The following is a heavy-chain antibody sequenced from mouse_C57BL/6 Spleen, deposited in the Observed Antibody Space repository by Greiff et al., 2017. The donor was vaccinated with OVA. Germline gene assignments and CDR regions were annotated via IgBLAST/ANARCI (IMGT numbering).Heavy chain of an antibody. Sequence: VKLMESGPELVKPGASVKISCKASGYAFSSSWMNWVKQRPGKGLEWIGRIYPGDGDTNYNGKFKGKATLTAAKSSSTAYMQLSSLTSEDAAVYVCARGYPWYCDVWGTGTTVTVSS. D-gene: IGHD2-2*01. CDR1: GYAFSSSW. CDR3: ARGYPWYCDV. CDR2: IYPGDGDT. J-gene: IGHJ1*03. V-gene: IGHV1-82*01.